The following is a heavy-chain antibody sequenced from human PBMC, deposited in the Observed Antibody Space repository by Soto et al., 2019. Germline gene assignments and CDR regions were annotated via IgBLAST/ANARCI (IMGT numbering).Heavy chain of an antibody. D-gene: IGHD6-6*01. CDR1: GFTFSSYA. J-gene: IGHJ4*02. CDR2: ISGSGGST. CDR3: AKDKYGSSTKYFDY. Sequence: GGSLRLSCAASGFTFSSYAMSWVRQAPGKGLEWVSAISGSGGSTYYADSVKGRFTISRDNSKNTLYPQMNSLRAEDTAVYYCAKDKYGSSTKYFDYWGQGTLVTVSS. V-gene: IGHV3-23*01.